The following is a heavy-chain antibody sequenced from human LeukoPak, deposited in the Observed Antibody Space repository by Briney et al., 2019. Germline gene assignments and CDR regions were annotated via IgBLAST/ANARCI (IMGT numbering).Heavy chain of an antibody. V-gene: IGHV4-59*08. CDR2: IYYSGSA. J-gene: IGHJ3*02. Sequence: SETLSLTCTVSGGSFSSYYWSWIRQPPGKGLEWIGYIYYSGSANYNPSLKSRVTISVDTSKNQFSLKLNSLTAADTAVHYCARHRWAPNDAFDIWGQGTMVTVSS. CDR3: ARHRWAPNDAFDI. CDR1: GGSFSSYY. D-gene: IGHD4-23*01.